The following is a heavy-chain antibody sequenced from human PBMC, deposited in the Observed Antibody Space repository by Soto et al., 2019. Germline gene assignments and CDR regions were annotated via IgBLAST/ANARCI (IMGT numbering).Heavy chain of an antibody. J-gene: IGHJ4*02. CDR3: ARARRYCSSTSCYAGLAY. CDR1: GYTFTSYD. V-gene: IGHV1-8*01. CDR2: MNPNSGNT. D-gene: IGHD2-2*01. Sequence: ASVKVSCKASGYTFTSYDINWVRQATGQGLEWMGWMNPNSGNTGYAQKFQGRVTMTRNTSISTAYMELSSLRSEDTAVYYCARARRYCSSTSCYAGLAYWGQGTLVTVSS.